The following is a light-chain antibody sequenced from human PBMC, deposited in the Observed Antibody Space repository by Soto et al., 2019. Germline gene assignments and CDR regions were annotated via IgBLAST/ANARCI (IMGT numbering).Light chain of an antibody. J-gene: IGKJ2*01. Sequence: EIVLTQSPATLSVSPGESATLSCRASQSVSGYLAWYRQRPGQAPRLLIYDASNRATGIPVRFSGSGSGTGFTLSISSLEPEDFAVYFCQQRYSWPPYTFGQGTKVEIK. CDR3: QQRYSWPPYT. CDR2: DAS. CDR1: QSVSGY. V-gene: IGKV3-11*01.